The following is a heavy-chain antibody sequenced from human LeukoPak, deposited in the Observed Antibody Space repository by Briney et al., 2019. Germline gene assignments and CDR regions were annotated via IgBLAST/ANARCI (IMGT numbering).Heavy chain of an antibody. CDR1: GYTFTSYD. V-gene: IGHV1-8*01. Sequence: GASVKVSCKASGYTFTSYDINWVRQATGQGLEWMGWMNPNSGNTGYAQKFQGRVTMTRNTSISTAYMELSSLRSEDTAVYYCARGLLRYFDWEPDYWGQGTLVTVSS. CDR2: MNPNSGNT. CDR3: ARGLLRYFDWEPDY. D-gene: IGHD3-9*01. J-gene: IGHJ4*02.